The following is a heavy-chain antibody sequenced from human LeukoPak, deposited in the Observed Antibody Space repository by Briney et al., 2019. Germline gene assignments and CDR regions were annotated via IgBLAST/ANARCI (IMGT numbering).Heavy chain of an antibody. CDR3: ARRRTGLRSYSGAFDI. D-gene: IGHD3-10*01. CDR1: GFTSNSYD. V-gene: IGHV3-13*04. Sequence: GGSLRLSCAASGFTSNSYDMHWVRQGTGKGLEWVSGIDVDGGTYYPDSVKGRFTISRENARTSLYLQMNSLRAGDTAVYYCARRRTGLRSYSGAFDIWGQGTTVPVSS. CDR2: IDVDGGT. J-gene: IGHJ3*02.